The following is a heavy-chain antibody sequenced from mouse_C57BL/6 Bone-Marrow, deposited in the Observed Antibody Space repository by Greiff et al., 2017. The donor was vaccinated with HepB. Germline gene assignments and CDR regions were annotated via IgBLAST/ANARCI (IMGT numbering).Heavy chain of an antibody. J-gene: IGHJ2*01. V-gene: IGHV1-69*01. D-gene: IGHD1-1*01. CDR2: IDPSDSYT. CDR3: ARITTVEDYFDY. Sequence: QVQLQQPGAELVMPGASVKLSCKASGYTFTSYWMHWVKQRPGQGLEWIGEIDPSDSYTNYNQKFNGKSTLTVDKSSSTAYMQLSSLTSEDSAVYYCARITTVEDYFDYWGQGTTLTVSS. CDR1: GYTFTSYW.